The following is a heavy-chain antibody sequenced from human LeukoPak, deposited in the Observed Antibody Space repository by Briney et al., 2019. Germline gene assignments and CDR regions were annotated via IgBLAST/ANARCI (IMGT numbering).Heavy chain of an antibody. CDR2: IKPDGSEK. Sequence: GGSLRLSCAASGFTFSTFWMTWVRQAPGKGLEWVANIKPDGSEKSYVDSVKGRFTISRDNAENSLYLEMNSLRAEDTALYYCTRNTVAAAGDDWGQGTLSPSP. CDR3: TRNTVAAAGDD. CDR1: GFTFSTFW. J-gene: IGHJ4*02. D-gene: IGHD6-13*01. V-gene: IGHV3-7*01.